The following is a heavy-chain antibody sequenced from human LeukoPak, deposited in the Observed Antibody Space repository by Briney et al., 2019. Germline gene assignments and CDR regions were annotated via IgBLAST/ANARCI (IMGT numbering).Heavy chain of an antibody. Sequence: TSSETLSLTCTVSGGSIKSYYWSWVRQPPGKGLEWIGYVFSTGSTSYSPSLKNRVTMSVDTSKNQFSLKLSSVTAADTAVYYCSRGGGGSGYWYYWGQGTLVSVSS. D-gene: IGHD3-22*01. CDR1: GGSIKSYY. CDR2: VFSTGST. V-gene: IGHV4-59*01. CDR3: SRGGGGSGYWYY. J-gene: IGHJ4*02.